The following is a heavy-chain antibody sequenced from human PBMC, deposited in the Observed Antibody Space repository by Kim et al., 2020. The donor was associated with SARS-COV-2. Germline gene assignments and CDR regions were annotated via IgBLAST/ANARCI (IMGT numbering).Heavy chain of an antibody. CDR3: AKEKYSSSSPQYYFDY. Sequence: GGSLRLSCAASGFTFSSYAMHWVRQAPGKGLEWVAVIWYDGSNKYYADSVKGRFTISRDNSKNTLYLQMNSLRAEDTAVYYCAKEKYSSSSPQYYFDYWGQRTLVTVSS. CDR1: GFTFSSYA. D-gene: IGHD6-6*01. J-gene: IGHJ4*02. CDR2: IWYDGSNK. V-gene: IGHV3-33*06.